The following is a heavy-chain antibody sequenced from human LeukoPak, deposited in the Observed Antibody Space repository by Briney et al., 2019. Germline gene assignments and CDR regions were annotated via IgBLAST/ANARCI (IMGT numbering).Heavy chain of an antibody. CDR2: INSDGSST. V-gene: IGHV3-74*01. Sequence: GGSLRLSCAASGFTFSSYWMHWVRQAPGKGLVWVSRINSDGSSTSYADSVKGRFTISRDNAKNTLYLQMDSLRAEDTAVYYCARDRIAAVNWFDPWGQGTLVTVSS. CDR3: ARDRIAAVNWFDP. J-gene: IGHJ5*02. CDR1: GFTFSSYW. D-gene: IGHD6-13*01.